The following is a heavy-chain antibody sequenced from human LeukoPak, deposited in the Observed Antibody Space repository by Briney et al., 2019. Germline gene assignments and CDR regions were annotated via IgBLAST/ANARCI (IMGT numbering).Heavy chain of an antibody. CDR3: TKREYDSSGYWDYFDY. CDR2: IIPIFGTA. V-gene: IGHV1-69*06. CDR1: GGTFSSYA. Sequence: GSSVKVSCKASGGTFSSYAISWVRQAPGQGLEWMGGIIPIFGTANYAQKFQGRVTITADKSTSTAYMELSSLRAEDTAVYYCTKREYDSSGYWDYFDYWGQGTLVTVSS. J-gene: IGHJ4*02. D-gene: IGHD3-22*01.